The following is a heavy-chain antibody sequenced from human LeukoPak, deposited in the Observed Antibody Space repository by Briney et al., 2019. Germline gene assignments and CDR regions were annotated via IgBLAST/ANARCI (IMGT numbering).Heavy chain of an antibody. CDR2: INHSGST. CDR1: GGSFSGYY. D-gene: IGHD1-26*01. J-gene: IGHJ3*02. V-gene: IGHV4-34*01. CDR3: ARVIVGAFDI. Sequence: PSETLSLTCAVYGGSFSGYYWSWIRQPPGKGLEWIGEINHSGSTNYNPSLKSRVTISVDTSKNQFSLKLSSVTAADTAVYYCARVIVGAFDIWGQGTMVTDSS.